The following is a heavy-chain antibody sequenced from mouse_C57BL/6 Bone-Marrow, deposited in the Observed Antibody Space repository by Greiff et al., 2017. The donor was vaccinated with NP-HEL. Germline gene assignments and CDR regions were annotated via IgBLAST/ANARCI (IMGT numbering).Heavy chain of an antibody. CDR3: AKKKGLRRDYYAMDY. CDR1: GFSLTSYG. D-gene: IGHD2-4*01. V-gene: IGHV2-5*01. CDR2: IWRGGST. Sequence: QVQLQQSGPGLVQPSQSLSITCTVSGFSLTSYGVHWVRQSPGKGLEWLGVIWRGGSTDYNAAFMSRLSITKDNSKSQVFFKMNSLQADDTAIYYCAKKKGLRRDYYAMDYRGQGTSVTVSS. J-gene: IGHJ4*01.